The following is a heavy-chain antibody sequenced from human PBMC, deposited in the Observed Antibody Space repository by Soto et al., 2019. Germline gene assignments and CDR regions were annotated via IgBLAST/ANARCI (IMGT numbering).Heavy chain of an antibody. CDR1: GYTFIAYN. CDR3: AKDRGSGWYEDFDY. J-gene: IGHJ4*02. CDR2: INPNSGRT. Sequence: QVQLVQSGAEVKKPGASVKVSCKTSGYTFIAYNLHWVRQAPGQGLEWMGWINPNSGRTNYAQNFQGRVTLTGDTSISTAYMELSSLSSDDTAVYYCAKDRGSGWYEDFDYWGQGTLVTVSS. D-gene: IGHD6-19*01. V-gene: IGHV1-2*02.